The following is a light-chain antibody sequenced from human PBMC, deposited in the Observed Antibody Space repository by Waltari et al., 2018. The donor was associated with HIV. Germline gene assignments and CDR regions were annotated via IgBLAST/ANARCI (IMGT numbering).Light chain of an antibody. CDR3: ATWDGSLNGV. V-gene: IGLV1-44*01. Sequence: QSVLTQAPSASGTPGQRVIISCSGSSSNIGRNTVRWYQQLPGTAPKLLIFSDNRRPSGIPVRFAGSKSGTSASLTISGLQIEDEGDYFCATWDGSLNGVFGGGTKLTVL. CDR2: SDN. J-gene: IGLJ3*02. CDR1: SSNIGRNT.